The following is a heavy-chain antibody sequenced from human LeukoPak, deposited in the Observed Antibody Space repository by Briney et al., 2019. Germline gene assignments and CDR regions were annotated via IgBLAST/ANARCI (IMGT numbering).Heavy chain of an antibody. D-gene: IGHD4-23*01. V-gene: IGHV3-66*02. CDR1: GFTVSSNY. CDR2: IYSGGST. Sequence: GGSLRLSYAASGFTVSSNYMSWVRQAPGKGLEWVSVIYSGGSTYYADSVKGRFTISRDNSKNTLYLQMNSLGAEDTAVYYCASPAYYGGTPYYFDYWGQGTLVTVSS. J-gene: IGHJ4*02. CDR3: ASPAYYGGTPYYFDY.